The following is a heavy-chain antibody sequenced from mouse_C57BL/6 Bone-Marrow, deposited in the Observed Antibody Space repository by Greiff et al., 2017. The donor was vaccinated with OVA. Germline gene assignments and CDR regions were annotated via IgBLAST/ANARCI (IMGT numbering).Heavy chain of an antibody. CDR2: ISSGGSYT. D-gene: IGHD3-1*01. CDR1: GFTFSSYG. J-gene: IGHJ2*01. CDR3: ARRGRGFDY. Sequence: EVKLEESGGDLVKPGGSLKLSCAASGFTFSSYGMSWVRQTPDKRLEWVATISSGGSYTYYPDSVKGRFTISRDNAKNTLYLQMSSLKSEDTAMYYCARRGRGFDYWGQGTTLTVSS. V-gene: IGHV5-6*02.